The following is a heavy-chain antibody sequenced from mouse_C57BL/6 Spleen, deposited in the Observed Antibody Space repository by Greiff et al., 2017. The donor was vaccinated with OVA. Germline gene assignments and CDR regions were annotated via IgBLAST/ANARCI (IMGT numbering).Heavy chain of an antibody. CDR3: AREGAYGPRGYFDV. V-gene: IGHV1-59*01. J-gene: IGHJ1*03. D-gene: IGHD1-2*01. CDR2: IDPSDSYT. CDR1: GYTFTSYW. Sequence: VQLQQPGAELVRPGTSVKLSCKASGYTFTSYWMHWVKQRPGQGLEWIGVIDPSDSYTNYNQKFKGKATLTVDTSSSTAYMQLSSLTSEDSAVHYCAREGAYGPRGYFDVWGTGTTVTVSS.